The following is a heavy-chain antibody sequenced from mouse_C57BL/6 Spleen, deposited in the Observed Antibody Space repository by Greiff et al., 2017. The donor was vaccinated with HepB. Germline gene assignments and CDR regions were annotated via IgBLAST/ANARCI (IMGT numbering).Heavy chain of an antibody. D-gene: IGHD1-1*01. Sequence: VQLKQSGAELVKPGASVKLSCTASGFNFTDYYMHWVKQRPEQGLEWIGRIDPEDGETKYAANFQGKATITADTTSNTTYLQLSSLTSEDTAVYYCARSPLQYYYGSGYPFDYWGQGTTLTVSS. CDR3: ARSPLQYYYGSGYPFDY. CDR1: GFNFTDYY. J-gene: IGHJ2*01. V-gene: IGHV14-2*01. CDR2: IDPEDGET.